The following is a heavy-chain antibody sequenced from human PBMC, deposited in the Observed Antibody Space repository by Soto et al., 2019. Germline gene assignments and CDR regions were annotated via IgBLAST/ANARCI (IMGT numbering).Heavy chain of an antibody. D-gene: IGHD6-19*01. V-gene: IGHV1-3*01. CDR1: GYTFTSYA. J-gene: IGHJ4*02. CDR3: ARVGVAVAGFDY. Sequence: ASVKVSCKASGYTFTSYAMHWVRQAPGQRPEWMGWINAGNGNTKYSQKFQDRVTISKDTSANTAYMELSSLRSEDTAVYFCARVGVAVAGFDYWGQGTQVTAP. CDR2: INAGNGNT.